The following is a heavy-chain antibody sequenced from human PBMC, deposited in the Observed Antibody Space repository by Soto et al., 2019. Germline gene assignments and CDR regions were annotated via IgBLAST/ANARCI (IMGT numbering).Heavy chain of an antibody. V-gene: IGHV3-23*01. D-gene: IGHD6-19*01. CDR3: AKADWGGWYGGPFDN. J-gene: IGHJ4*02. CDR2: ISGSGCST. Sequence: EVQLLESGGGLVQPGGSLRLSCAASGFPFKNYAMSWVRQAPGKGLEWVSAISGSGCSTYYAESVKGRFTFSRDYSKNTLYLQMNGLRAEDTAVYFCAKADWGGWYGGPFDNWGPGTLVTVSS. CDR1: GFPFKNYA.